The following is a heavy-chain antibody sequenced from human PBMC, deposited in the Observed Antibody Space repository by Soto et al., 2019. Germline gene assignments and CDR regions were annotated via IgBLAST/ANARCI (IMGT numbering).Heavy chain of an antibody. V-gene: IGHV3-72*01. J-gene: IGHJ6*03. CDR2: TRNKANSYTT. Sequence: EVQLVESGGGLVQPGGSLRLSCAASGFTFSDHYMDWVRQAPGKGLEWVGRTRNKANSYTTEYAASVKGRFTISRDDSKNSLYLQMNSLKTEDTAVYYCASGDYVFSSDPLKSYYYYMDVWGKGTTVTVSS. CDR1: GFTFSDHY. CDR3: ASGDYVFSSDPLKSYYYYMDV. D-gene: IGHD4-17*01.